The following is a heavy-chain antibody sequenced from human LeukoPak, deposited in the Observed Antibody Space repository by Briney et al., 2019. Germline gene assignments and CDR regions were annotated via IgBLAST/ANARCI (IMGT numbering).Heavy chain of an antibody. CDR1: GGTFSSYA. V-gene: IGHV1-69*05. D-gene: IGHD6-6*01. Sequence: SVKVSCKASGGTFSSYAISWVRQAPGQGLEWMGGIIPIFGTANYAQKFQGRVTITTDESTSTAYMELSSLRSEDTAVYCCARVVEYSSSSRYFQHWGQGTLVTVSS. CDR2: IIPIFGTA. J-gene: IGHJ1*01. CDR3: ARVVEYSSSSRYFQH.